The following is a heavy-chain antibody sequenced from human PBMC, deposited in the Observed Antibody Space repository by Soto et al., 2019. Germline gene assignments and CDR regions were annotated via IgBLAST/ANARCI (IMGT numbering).Heavy chain of an antibody. V-gene: IGHV3-33*01. J-gene: IGHJ6*02. D-gene: IGHD2-15*01. Sequence: GGSLRLSCAASGFTFSSYGMHWVRQAPGKGLEWVAVIWYDGSNKYYADSVKGRFTISRDNSKNTLYLQMNSLRAEDTAVYYCARVNGDVVGYGMDGWGQGTTVTVSS. CDR1: GFTFSSYG. CDR2: IWYDGSNK. CDR3: ARVNGDVVGYGMDG.